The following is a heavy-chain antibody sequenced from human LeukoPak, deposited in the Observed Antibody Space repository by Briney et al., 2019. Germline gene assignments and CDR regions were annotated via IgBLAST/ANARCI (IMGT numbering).Heavy chain of an antibody. CDR1: GGSFSGYY. CDR2: INHSGST. V-gene: IGHV4-34*01. CDR3: ARHDSSGPYNAFDI. J-gene: IGHJ3*02. Sequence: SETLSLTCAVYGGSFSGYYWSWIRQPPGKGLEWIGEINHSGSTNYNPSLKSRVTISVDTSKNQFSPKLSSVTAADTAVYYCARHDSSGPYNAFDIWGQGTMVTVSS. D-gene: IGHD3-22*01.